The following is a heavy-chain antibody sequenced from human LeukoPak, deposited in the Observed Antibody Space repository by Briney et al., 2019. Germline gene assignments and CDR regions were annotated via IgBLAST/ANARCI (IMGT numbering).Heavy chain of an antibody. J-gene: IGHJ4*02. D-gene: IGHD4-17*01. Sequence: SETLSLTCTVSGDSISSSSYYWGWIRQPPWKGLEWIGSIYYSGSTYYNPSLKSRVTISVGTSKSQFSLKLSSVTAADTAVYYCARHGRGYGDYFYYWGQGTLVTVSS. CDR3: ARHGRGYGDYFYY. CDR2: IYYSGST. CDR1: GDSISSSSYY. V-gene: IGHV4-39*01.